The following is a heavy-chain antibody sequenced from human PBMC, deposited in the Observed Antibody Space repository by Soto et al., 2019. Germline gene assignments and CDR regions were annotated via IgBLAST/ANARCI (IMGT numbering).Heavy chain of an antibody. V-gene: IGHV1-69*13. D-gene: IGHD2-2*01. Sequence: SVKVSCKASGDTFINYAISWVRQAPGQGLEWMGGIVPIFGTTSYAQQFQGRVTITADESTRTAYMELSSLRSEDTAVYFCARDMIQAAPAYQYYAMAVWGQGTPVTVS. CDR3: ARDMIQAAPAYQYYAMAV. J-gene: IGHJ6*02. CDR2: IVPIFGTT. CDR1: GDTFINYA.